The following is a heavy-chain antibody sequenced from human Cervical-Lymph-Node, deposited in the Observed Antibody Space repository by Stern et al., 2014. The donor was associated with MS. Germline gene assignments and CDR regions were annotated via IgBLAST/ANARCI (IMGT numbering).Heavy chain of an antibody. V-gene: IGHV1-69*01. D-gene: IGHD2-15*01. Sequence: QMQLVQSGAEVKKPGSSVKVSCKASRGTFSNHGITWVRQAPGQGLDWMGGIIPLLRTEHSAQRFQGRVTFTADESTTTVYMELSSLRSDDTAVYYCATDRGYCSGGSCYSLDYFDYWGQGTLVIVSS. CDR2: IIPLLRTE. CDR3: ATDRGYCSGGSCYSLDYFDY. CDR1: RGTFSNHG. J-gene: IGHJ4*02.